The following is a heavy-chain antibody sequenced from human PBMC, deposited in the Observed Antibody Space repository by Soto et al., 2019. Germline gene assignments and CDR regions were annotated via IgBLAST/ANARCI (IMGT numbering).Heavy chain of an antibody. CDR3: ARAVHYYYDSSGYYYGVFYFDY. V-gene: IGHV1-8*01. CDR2: LNLNSGNT. CDR1: GYTFTSYD. J-gene: IGHJ4*02. D-gene: IGHD3-22*01. Sequence: QVQLVQSGAEVKKPGASVKVSCKASGYTFTSYDINWVRQATGQGLEWMGWLNLNSGNTGYAQKFQGKVYMTRSTSISTAYMELRSLRSEDTAVYYCARAVHYYYDSSGYYYGVFYFDYWGQGTLVTVSS.